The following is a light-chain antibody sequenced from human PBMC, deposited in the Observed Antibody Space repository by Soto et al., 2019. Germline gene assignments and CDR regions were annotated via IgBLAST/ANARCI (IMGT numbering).Light chain of an antibody. CDR1: SSDVGGYNY. CDR3: SSYQASSTPL. Sequence: QSALTQPASVSGSPGQSITISCTGTSSDVGGYNYVSWSQQHPGKAPKLLISEVSNRPSGVSNRFSGSKSGNTASLTISGLQAGDEADYSCSSYQASSTPLLGTGPKATVL. J-gene: IGLJ1*01. CDR2: EVS. V-gene: IGLV2-14*03.